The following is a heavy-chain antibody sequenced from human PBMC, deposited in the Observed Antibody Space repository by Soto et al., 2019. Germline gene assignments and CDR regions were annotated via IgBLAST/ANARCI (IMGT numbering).Heavy chain of an antibody. V-gene: IGHV1-18*01. CDR3: ARSPLPAVARWSCDY. J-gene: IGHJ4*02. CDR2: ISAYNGNT. CDR1: GYTFTSYG. D-gene: IGHD3-10*01. Sequence: QVQLVQSGAEVKKPGASVKVSCKASGYTFTSYGISWVRQAPGQGLEWMGWISAYNGNTNYAQKLQGRVTMTTDTSTSTADRERRSLTPDDTAVYYCARSPLPAVARWSCDYSGQGTLVTVSS.